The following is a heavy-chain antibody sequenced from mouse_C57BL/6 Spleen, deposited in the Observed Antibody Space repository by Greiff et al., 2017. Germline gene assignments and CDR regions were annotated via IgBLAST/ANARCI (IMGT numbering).Heavy chain of an antibody. J-gene: IGHJ2*01. D-gene: IGHD2-10*02. Sequence: QVQLKESGPGPVAPSQSLSITCTVSGFSLTSYAISWVRQPPGTGLEWLGVIWTGGGTNYTSALKSRLSISKDNSKSQVFLKMNSLQTDDTARYYCARNLGYGNGDAMDYWGQGTTLTVSS. CDR3: ARNLGYGNGDAMDY. CDR2: IWTGGGT. CDR1: GFSLTSYA. V-gene: IGHV2-9-1*01.